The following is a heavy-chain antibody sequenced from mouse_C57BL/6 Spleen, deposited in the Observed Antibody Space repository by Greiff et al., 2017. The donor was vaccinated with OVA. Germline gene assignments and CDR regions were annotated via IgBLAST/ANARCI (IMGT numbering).Heavy chain of an antibody. CDR3: ARRGTGYAMDY. J-gene: IGHJ4*01. Sequence: QVHVKQPGAELVKPGASVKMSCKASGYTFTSYWITWVKQRPGQGLEWIGDIYPGSGSTNYNEKFKSKATLTVDTSSSTAYMQLSSLTSEDSAVYYCARRGTGYAMDYWGQGTSVTVAS. CDR1: GYTFTSYW. D-gene: IGHD3-3*01. V-gene: IGHV1-55*01. CDR2: IYPGSGST.